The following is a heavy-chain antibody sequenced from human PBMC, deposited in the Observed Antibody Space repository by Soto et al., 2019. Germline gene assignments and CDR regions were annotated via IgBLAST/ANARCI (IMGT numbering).Heavy chain of an antibody. D-gene: IGHD2-21*01. V-gene: IGHV3-30*18. Sequence: QVQLVESGGGVVQPGRSLRLSCAASGFTFSSYGLHWVRQAPGKGLEWVAVISYDGSNKYYADSVKGRFTISRDNSKNTLYLQMNSLRAEDTAVYYCAKDVVGLDFDYWGQGTLVTVSS. J-gene: IGHJ4*02. CDR2: ISYDGSNK. CDR3: AKDVVGLDFDY. CDR1: GFTFSSYG.